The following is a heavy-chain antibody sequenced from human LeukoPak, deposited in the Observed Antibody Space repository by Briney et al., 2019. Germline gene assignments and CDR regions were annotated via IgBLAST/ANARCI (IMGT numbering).Heavy chain of an antibody. J-gene: IGHJ4*02. V-gene: IGHV4-34*01. Sequence: PSETLSLTCAVYGGSFSGYYWSWIRQPPGKGLEWIGEINHSGSTNYNPSLKSRVTISVDTSKNQFSLKLSSVTAADTAVYYCATWPAGVAASNFDYWGQGTLVTVSS. CDR1: GGSFSGYY. D-gene: IGHD2-15*01. CDR2: INHSGST. CDR3: ATWPAGVAASNFDY.